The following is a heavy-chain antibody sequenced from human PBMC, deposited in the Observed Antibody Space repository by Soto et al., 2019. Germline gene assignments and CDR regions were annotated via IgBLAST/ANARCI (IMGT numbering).Heavy chain of an antibody. D-gene: IGHD6-19*01. V-gene: IGHV3-30*18. J-gene: IGHJ6*02. CDR1: GFTFSVYG. CDR2: VSYDGSIK. CDR3: AKDGSHLAVAGTSPASYFYGLAV. Sequence: QVQLVESGGGVVQPGRSLRLSCAASGFTFSVYGMHWVRQAPGKGLEWVALVSYDGSIKYYADSVKGRFTISRDNSKNMLYLHINSMGVEDTAVYYCAKDGSHLAVAGTSPASYFYGLAVWGQGTTGTVAS.